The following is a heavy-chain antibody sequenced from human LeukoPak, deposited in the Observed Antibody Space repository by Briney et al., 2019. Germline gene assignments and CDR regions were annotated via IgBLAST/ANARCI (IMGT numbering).Heavy chain of an antibody. CDR3: ARTQSQSGSYRYYFGY. V-gene: IGHV4-61*08. CDR2: IYYTRNT. Sequence: SETLSLTCTVSGGSVGSAGYYWSWIRQPPGGGLEWIGYIYYTRNTNYNPSLKSRVTMSLDPSKNQFPLKLNSVTAADTAVYYCARTQSQSGSYRYYFGYWGQGTLVTVSS. CDR1: GGSVGSAGYY. D-gene: IGHD1-26*01. J-gene: IGHJ4*02.